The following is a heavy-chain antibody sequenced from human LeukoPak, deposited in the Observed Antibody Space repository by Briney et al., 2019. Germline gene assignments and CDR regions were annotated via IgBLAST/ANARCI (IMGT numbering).Heavy chain of an antibody. Sequence: PSETLSLTCTVSGGSISSSSYYWGWIRQPPGTGLEWIGSIYYSGSTNYNPSLKSRVTISVDTSKNQFSLKLSSVTAADTAVYYCARVLKLGYCSGGSCYGRYYYYYMDVWGKGTTVTVSS. D-gene: IGHD2-15*01. CDR1: GGSISSSSYY. CDR3: ARVLKLGYCSGGSCYGRYYYYYMDV. J-gene: IGHJ6*03. V-gene: IGHV4-39*07. CDR2: IYYSGST.